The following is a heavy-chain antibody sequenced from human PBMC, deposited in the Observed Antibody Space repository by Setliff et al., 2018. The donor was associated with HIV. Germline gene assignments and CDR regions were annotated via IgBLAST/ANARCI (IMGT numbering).Heavy chain of an antibody. CDR2: IYYSGIT. CDR1: IGSISSHY. CDR3: ARAIQPYYMDV. Sequence: PSETLSLTCTVSIGSISSHYWSWIRQPPGKGLEWIGHIYYSGITNHNPSLKSRVTISVDTSKNQFSLKLRSVTAADTAVYYCARAIQPYYMDVWGKGTTVTVSS. J-gene: IGHJ6*03. V-gene: IGHV4-59*11.